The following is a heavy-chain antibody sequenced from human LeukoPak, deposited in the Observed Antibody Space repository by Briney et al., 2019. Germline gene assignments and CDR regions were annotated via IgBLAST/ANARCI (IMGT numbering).Heavy chain of an antibody. D-gene: IGHD3-3*01. CDR3: ARERKTEWTTGAFDM. V-gene: IGHV3-11*01. CDR1: GFTFSDYY. J-gene: IGHJ3*02. CDR2: TSPSGGTI. Sequence: GGSLRLSCAASGFTFSDYYMSWIRQAPETGLEWLSYTSPSGGTIYYTDSVKGRFTMSRDNAQNALYLEMNSLRAEDTAVYYCARERKTEWTTGAFDMWGQGTMVIVSS.